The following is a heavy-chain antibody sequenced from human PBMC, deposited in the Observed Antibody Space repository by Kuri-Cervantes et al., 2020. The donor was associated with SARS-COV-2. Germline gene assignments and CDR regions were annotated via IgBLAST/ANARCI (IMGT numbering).Heavy chain of an antibody. CDR3: AREDIVVVPAAIRYYYYYMDA. CDR2: ISAYNGNT. V-gene: IGHV1-18*01. D-gene: IGHD2-2*01. Sequence: ASVKVSCKASGYTFTSYGISWVRQAPGQGLEWMGWISAYNGNTNYAQKLQGRVTMTTDTSTSTAYMELRSLRSDDTAVYYCAREDIVVVPAAIRYYYYYMDAWGKGTTVTVSS. J-gene: IGHJ6*03. CDR1: GYTFTSYG.